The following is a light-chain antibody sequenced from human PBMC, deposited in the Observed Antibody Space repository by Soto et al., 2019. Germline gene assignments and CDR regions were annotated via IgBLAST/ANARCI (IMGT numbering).Light chain of an antibody. CDR2: GAS. Sequence: EVVLTQSPATLSLSPGERATFSCRASENVSSSYLAWYQQKPGQAPRLLIYGASSRATGIPDRFSGSGSGTDFTLTISRLEPEDFAVYYCQQYGSSPRTFGGGTKVDIK. J-gene: IGKJ4*01. CDR1: ENVSSSY. CDR3: QQYGSSPRT. V-gene: IGKV3-20*01.